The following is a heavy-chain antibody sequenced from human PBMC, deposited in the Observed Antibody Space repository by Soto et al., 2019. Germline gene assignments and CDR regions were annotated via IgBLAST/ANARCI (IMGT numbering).Heavy chain of an antibody. CDR3: ARDAGVTIYTRDTFDM. J-gene: IGHJ3*02. D-gene: IGHD3-10*01. CDR2: ISTYNGNT. V-gene: IGHV1-18*01. CDR1: GYTFTSHG. Sequence: QVQLVQSGAEVKKPGASVTVSCKASGYTFTSHGISWVRQAPGQGLEWMGWISTYNGNTNYAQKLQGRVTMTTDTSTTTAYMELRSRRSDDTAVYYCARDAGVTIYTRDTFDMWGQGTVVTVSS.